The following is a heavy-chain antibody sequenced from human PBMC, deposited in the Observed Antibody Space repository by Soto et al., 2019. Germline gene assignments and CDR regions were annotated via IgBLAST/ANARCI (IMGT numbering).Heavy chain of an antibody. CDR3: ARQLSGSWYNWFDP. CDR1: GFSVTANS. J-gene: IGHJ5*02. CDR2: MHSDVTT. V-gene: IGHV3-53*01. Sequence: GGSLRLSCAASGFSVTANSMSWVRQAPGKGLEWVSVMHSDVTTYYADSVKGRFIISRDNSKNTLYLQMSNLRGEDTARYFCARQLSGSWYNWFDPWGQGTLVTVS. D-gene: IGHD5-12*01.